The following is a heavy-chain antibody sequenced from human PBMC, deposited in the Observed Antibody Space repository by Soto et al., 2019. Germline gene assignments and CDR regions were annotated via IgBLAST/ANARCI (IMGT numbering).Heavy chain of an antibody. V-gene: IGHV4-31*03. D-gene: IGHD7-27*01. CDR2: IYYSGST. J-gene: IGHJ4*02. CDR3: ARAETGDPSYFDY. Sequence: SETLSLTCTVSGGSISSGGYYWSWIRQHPGKGLEWIGYIYYSGSTYYNPSLKSRVTISVDTSKNQFSLKLSSVTAADTAVYYCARAETGDPSYFDYWGQGTLVTVSS. CDR1: GGSISSGGYY.